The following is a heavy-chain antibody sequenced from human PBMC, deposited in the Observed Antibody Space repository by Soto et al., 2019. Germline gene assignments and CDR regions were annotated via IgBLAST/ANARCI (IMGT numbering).Heavy chain of an antibody. CDR2: ISWNSGSI. J-gene: IGHJ4*02. CDR3: AKDMSVRWAVAGTVPFDY. CDR1: GFTFDDYA. D-gene: IGHD6-19*01. Sequence: EVQLVESGGGLVQPGRSLRLSCAASGFTFDDYAMHWVRQAPGKGLEWVSGISWNSGSIGYADSVKGRFTISRDNAKNSLYLQMNSLRAEDTALYYCAKDMSVRWAVAGTVPFDYWGQGTLVTVSS. V-gene: IGHV3-9*01.